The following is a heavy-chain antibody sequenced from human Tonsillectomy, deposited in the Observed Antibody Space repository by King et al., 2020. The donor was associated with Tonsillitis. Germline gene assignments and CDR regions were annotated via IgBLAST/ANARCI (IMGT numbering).Heavy chain of an antibody. V-gene: IGHV3-15*01. CDR1: GFTFSNAW. D-gene: IGHD1-26*01. CDR3: TPQWELLGGNYFDY. CDR2: IKSKKDGGTP. Sequence: QLVQSGGGLVKPGGSLRLSCAASGFTFSNAWMSWVRQAPGKGLAWVGRIKSKKDGGTPDYAAPVKGKFTISRDDSKNTQYLQMNSLKNEDTAVYYCTPQWELLGGNYFDYWGQGTLVTVSS. J-gene: IGHJ4*02.